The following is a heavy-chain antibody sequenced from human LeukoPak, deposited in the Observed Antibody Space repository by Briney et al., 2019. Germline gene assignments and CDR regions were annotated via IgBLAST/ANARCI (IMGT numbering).Heavy chain of an antibody. D-gene: IGHD4-17*01. CDR3: ARNYGERGLDY. CDR2: INPNSGGT. V-gene: IGHV1-2*04. Sequence: EASVKVSCKASGYTFTSYDINWVRQATGQGLEWMGWINPNSGGTNYAQKFQGWVTMTRDTSISTAYMELSRLRSDDTAVYYCARNYGERGLDYWGQGTLVTVSS. CDR1: GYTFTSYD. J-gene: IGHJ4*02.